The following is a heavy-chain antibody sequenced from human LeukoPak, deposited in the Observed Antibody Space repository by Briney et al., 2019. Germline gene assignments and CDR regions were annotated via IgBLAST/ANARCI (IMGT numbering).Heavy chain of an antibody. CDR3: AVESGTLWFGELLQVG. Sequence: GESLKISCKGSGYSFTNYWITWVRQMPGKGLEWMGRIDPSDSYTNYSPSFQGHVTISTDKSISTAYMELSRLRSDDTAVYYCAVESGTLWFGELLQVGWGQGTLVTVSS. J-gene: IGHJ4*02. V-gene: IGHV5-10-1*01. D-gene: IGHD3-10*01. CDR1: GYSFTNYW. CDR2: IDPSDSYT.